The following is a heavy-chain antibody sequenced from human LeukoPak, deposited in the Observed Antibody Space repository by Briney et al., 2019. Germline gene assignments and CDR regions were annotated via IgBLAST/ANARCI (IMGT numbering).Heavy chain of an antibody. CDR3: ARYGVSSSTSYIDF. CDR2: ITSDSAYI. V-gene: IGHV3-21*01. Sequence: GGSLRLSCAASGFSFSTYAMNWVRQAPGEGLKWVSCITSDSAYIYYADSVKGRFTISRDNAKNSLYLQMNSLRADETAVYYCARYGVSSSTSYIDFWGQGTLVTVSS. J-gene: IGHJ4*02. CDR1: GFSFSTYA. D-gene: IGHD2-2*01.